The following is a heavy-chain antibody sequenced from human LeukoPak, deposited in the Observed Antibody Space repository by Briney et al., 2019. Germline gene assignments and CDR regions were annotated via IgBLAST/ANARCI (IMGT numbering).Heavy chain of an antibody. D-gene: IGHD6-19*01. Sequence: GGSLRLSCAASGFTFSSYAMHWVRQAPGKGLEWVAVISYDGSNKYYADSVKGRFTISRDNSKNTLYLQMNSLRAEDTAVYYCARGMINIIAVAGTDCWGQGTLVTVSS. V-gene: IGHV3-30-3*01. J-gene: IGHJ4*02. CDR1: GFTFSSYA. CDR2: ISYDGSNK. CDR3: ARGMINIIAVAGTDC.